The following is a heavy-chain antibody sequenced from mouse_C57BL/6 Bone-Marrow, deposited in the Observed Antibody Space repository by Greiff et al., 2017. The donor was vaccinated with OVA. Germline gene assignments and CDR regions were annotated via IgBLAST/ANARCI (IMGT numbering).Heavy chain of an antibody. D-gene: IGHD1-1*01. J-gene: IGHJ3*01. Sequence: VKLQESGPELVKPGASVKISCKASGYAFSSSWMNWVKQRPGKGLEWIGRIYPGDGDTNYNGKFKGKATLTADKSSSTAYMQLSSLTSEDSAVYFCASLFRAYWGQGTLVTVSA. CDR3: ASLFRAY. V-gene: IGHV1-82*01. CDR1: GYAFSSSW. CDR2: IYPGDGDT.